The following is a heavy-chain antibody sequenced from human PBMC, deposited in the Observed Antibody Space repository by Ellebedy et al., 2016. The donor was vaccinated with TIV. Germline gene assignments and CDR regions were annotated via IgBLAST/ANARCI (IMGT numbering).Heavy chain of an antibody. V-gene: IGHV5-51*01. J-gene: IGHJ4*02. Sequence: GESLKISCKASGYSFTTYWIGWVRPMPGIGLQWMGIIYPGDSETITRYSPSFQGHVTIPVDNSINTAYLQWSSLKASDTAMYYCARQGERPFDFWGQGTLVTVSS. D-gene: IGHD1-1*01. CDR2: IYPGDSETIT. CDR1: GYSFTTYW. CDR3: ARQGERPFDF.